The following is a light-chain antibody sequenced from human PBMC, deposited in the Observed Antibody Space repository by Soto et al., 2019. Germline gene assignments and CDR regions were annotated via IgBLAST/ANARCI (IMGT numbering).Light chain of an antibody. CDR2: EVN. CDR1: SSDVGGYNY. V-gene: IGLV2-8*01. Sequence: QSVLTQPPSASGSPGQSVTISCTGTSSDVGGYNYVSWYQQHPGEAPKLMIYEVNKRPSGVPDRFSGSKSGNTASLTVSGLQAEDEADYYCSSYAGSNNAVFGTGTKLTVL. J-gene: IGLJ1*01. CDR3: SSYAGSNNAV.